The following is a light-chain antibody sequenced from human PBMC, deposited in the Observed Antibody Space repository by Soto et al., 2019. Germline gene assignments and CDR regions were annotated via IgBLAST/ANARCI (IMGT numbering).Light chain of an antibody. CDR1: SSNIGSNY. CDR2: RDD. Sequence: QSVLTQPPSASATPGQRITISCFGSSSNIGSNYGYWYQQLPGTAPKLLISRDDERPSGVPDRFSGFKSGTSASLAISGVRSEDEADYFCAAWDDSLRAPVFGGGTKLTVL. CDR3: AAWDDSLRAPV. V-gene: IGLV1-47*01. J-gene: IGLJ2*01.